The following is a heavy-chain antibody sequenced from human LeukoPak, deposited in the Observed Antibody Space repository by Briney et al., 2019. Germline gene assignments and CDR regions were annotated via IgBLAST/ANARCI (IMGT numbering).Heavy chain of an antibody. CDR3: ARDAAALRGIAFDI. J-gene: IGHJ3*02. D-gene: IGHD2-2*01. Sequence: GGSLRLSCAASGFTFSSYWMSWVRQAPGKGLEWVANIKQDGSEKYYVDSVKGRFTISRDNAKNSLYLQMNSLRAEDTAVYYCARDAAALRGIAFDIWGQGTMVTVSS. CDR1: GFTFSSYW. V-gene: IGHV3-7*01. CDR2: IKQDGSEK.